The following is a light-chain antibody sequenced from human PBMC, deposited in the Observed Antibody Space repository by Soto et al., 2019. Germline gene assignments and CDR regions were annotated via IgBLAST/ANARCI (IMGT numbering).Light chain of an antibody. CDR3: CSSAGSSLYV. V-gene: IGLV2-23*01. J-gene: IGLJ1*01. CDR1: SSDVGTYDL. CDR2: EGT. Sequence: QSALTQPASVSGSPGQSIAISCTGTSSDVGTYDLVSWYQQHPGKAPKLMIYEGTKRPSGVSNRFSGSKSANTASLTISGLQPEDEADYYCCSSAGSSLYVFGRGTKVTVL.